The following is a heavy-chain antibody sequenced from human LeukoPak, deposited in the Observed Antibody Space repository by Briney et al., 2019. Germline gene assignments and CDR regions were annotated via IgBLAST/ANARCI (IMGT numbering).Heavy chain of an antibody. D-gene: IGHD5-18*01. Sequence: SETLSLTCAVYGGSFSGYYWSWIRQPPGKVLEWIGEINHSGSTNYNPSLKSRVTISVDTSKNQFSLKLSSVTAADTAVYYCARHKIRRYSYGPGAFDIWGQGTMVTVSS. CDR1: GGSFSGYY. CDR2: INHSGST. J-gene: IGHJ3*02. CDR3: ARHKIRRYSYGPGAFDI. V-gene: IGHV4-34*01.